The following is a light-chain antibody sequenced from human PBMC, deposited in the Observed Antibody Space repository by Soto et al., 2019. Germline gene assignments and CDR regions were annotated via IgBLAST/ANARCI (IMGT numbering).Light chain of an antibody. CDR1: SSDVGSSNG. J-gene: IGLJ1*01. CDR3: SSYTSSNTYV. CDR2: DVN. V-gene: IGLV2-18*02. Sequence: QSVLTQPPSVSGSPGQSVAISCTGTSSDVGSSNGVSWYHQPPGTAPKLMIYDVNNRPSGVPDRFSGSKSGNTASLTISGLQAEDEADYYCSSYTSSNTYVFGTGTKLTVL.